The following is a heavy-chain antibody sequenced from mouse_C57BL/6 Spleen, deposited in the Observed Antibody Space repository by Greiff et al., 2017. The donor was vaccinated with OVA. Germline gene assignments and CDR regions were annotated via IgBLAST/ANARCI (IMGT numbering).Heavy chain of an antibody. CDR3: ARWGYGNFYWYFDV. Sequence: QVQLQQPGAELVKPGASVKLSCKASGYTFTSYWMHWVKQRPGRGLGWIGRIDPNSGGTKYNEKFKSKATLTVDKPSSTAYMQLSSLTSEDSAVYYCARWGYGNFYWYFDVWGTGTTVTVSS. CDR2: IDPNSGGT. V-gene: IGHV1-72*01. CDR1: GYTFTSYW. J-gene: IGHJ1*03. D-gene: IGHD2-10*02.